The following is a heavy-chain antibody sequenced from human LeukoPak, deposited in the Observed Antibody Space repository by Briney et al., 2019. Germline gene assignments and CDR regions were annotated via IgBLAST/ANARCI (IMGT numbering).Heavy chain of an antibody. D-gene: IGHD6-19*01. Sequence: GGSLRLSCAASGFTFSSYAMHWVRQAPGKGLEWVAVISYDGSNKYYADSVKGRFTISRDNSKNTLYLQMNSLRVEDTAVYYCARTREQWQVLDYWGQGTLVTVSS. CDR1: GFTFSSYA. CDR2: ISYDGSNK. CDR3: ARTREQWQVLDY. J-gene: IGHJ4*02. V-gene: IGHV3-30-3*01.